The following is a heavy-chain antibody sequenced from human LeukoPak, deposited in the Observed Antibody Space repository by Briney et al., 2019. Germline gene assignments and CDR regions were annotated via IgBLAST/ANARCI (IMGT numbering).Heavy chain of an antibody. J-gene: IGHJ6*03. CDR2: ISGSGGST. D-gene: IGHD3-22*01. Sequence: GGSLRLSCAASGFTFSSYAMSWVRQAPGKGLEWVSAISGSGGSTYYADSVKGRFTISRDNAKNSLYLQMNSLRADDTAVYYCARRRTYYYDSGGESYMDVWGQGTTVIVSS. V-gene: IGHV3-23*01. CDR1: GFTFSSYA. CDR3: ARRRTYYYDSGGESYMDV.